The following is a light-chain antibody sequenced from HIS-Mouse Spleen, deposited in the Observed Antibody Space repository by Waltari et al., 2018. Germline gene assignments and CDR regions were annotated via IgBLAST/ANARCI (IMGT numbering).Light chain of an antibody. CDR2: DNN. V-gene: IGLV1-51*01. CDR1: SSNIGNNY. Sequence: QSVSTQPPSVSAAPGHEVTISCSGSSSNIGNNYVSLYQQLQGTAPKLPIYDNNKRPSGIPDRFSGSKSGTSATLGITGLQTGDEADYYCGTWDSSLSAWVFGGGTKLTVL. CDR3: GTWDSSLSAWV. J-gene: IGLJ3*02.